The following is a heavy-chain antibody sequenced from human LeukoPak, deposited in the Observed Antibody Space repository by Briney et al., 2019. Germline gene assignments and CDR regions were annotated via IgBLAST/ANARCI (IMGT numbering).Heavy chain of an antibody. D-gene: IGHD3-22*01. CDR3: TRDDSATDAFDI. V-gene: IGHV4-59*01. J-gene: IGHJ3*02. CDR2: IYYSGST. Sequence: SETLSLTCAVYGGSFSGYYWSWIRQPPGKGLEWIGYIYYSGSTNYNPSLESRVTISLDTSKNQFSLKLSSVTAADTAVYYCTRDDSATDAFDIWGQGTMVTVSS. CDR1: GGSFSGYY.